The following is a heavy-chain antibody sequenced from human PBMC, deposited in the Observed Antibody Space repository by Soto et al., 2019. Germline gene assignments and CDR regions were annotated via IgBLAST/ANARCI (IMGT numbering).Heavy chain of an antibody. CDR2: IIPIFGTA. D-gene: IGHD3-10*01. J-gene: IGHJ3*02. Sequence: ASVKVSCKASGGTFSSYAISWVRQAPGQGLEWMGGIIPIFGTANYAQKFQGRVTITADKSTSTAYMELSSLRAEDTAVYYCVAEIGAKEFDNWGQGTVVTVSS. V-gene: IGHV1-69*06. CDR3: VAEIGAKEFDN. CDR1: GGTFSSYA.